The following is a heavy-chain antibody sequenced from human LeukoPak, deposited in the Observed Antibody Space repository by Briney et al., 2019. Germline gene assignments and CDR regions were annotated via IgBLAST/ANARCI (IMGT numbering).Heavy chain of an antibody. CDR1: GGSFRDYY. V-gene: IGHV4-34*01. Sequence: PSETLSLTCAVYGGSFRDYYWNWIRQPPGKGLEWIGEIHPSGITNYNPSLMSRVTISEDTAKNQFSLKLSPVTAADTAVYYCARGTDAKKVGYWGQGVLVTVSS. CDR3: ARGTDAKKVGY. CDR2: IHPSGIT. J-gene: IGHJ4*02.